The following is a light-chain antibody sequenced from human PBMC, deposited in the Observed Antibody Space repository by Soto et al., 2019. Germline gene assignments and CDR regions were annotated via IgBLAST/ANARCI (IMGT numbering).Light chain of an antibody. Sequence: DIQMTQSPSSLSASVGDRVTITCRTSQPISDYLNWYQQKPGKAPTLLIYTTSNLQSGVPSRFSGSGSATHFTLTISSLQPEDFATYYCQQHYNTPRTFGQGTIVDVK. CDR1: QPISDY. V-gene: IGKV1-39*01. CDR2: TTS. J-gene: IGKJ1*01. CDR3: QQHYNTPRT.